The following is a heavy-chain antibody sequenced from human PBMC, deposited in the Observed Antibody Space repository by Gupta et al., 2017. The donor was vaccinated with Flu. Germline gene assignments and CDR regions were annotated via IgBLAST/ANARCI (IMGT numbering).Heavy chain of an antibody. J-gene: IGHJ4*02. CDR3: ARVDGSSWYIVGADVGTYFDY. CDR2: IYHSGST. V-gene: IGHV4-38-2*01. D-gene: IGHD6-13*01. CDR1: GYSISSGYY. Sequence: QVQLQESGPGLVKPSETLSLTCAVSGYSISSGYYWGWIRQPPGKGLEWIGCIYHSGSTYYNPSLKSRVTISVDTSKNQFSLKLSSVTAADTAVYYCARVDGSSWYIVGADVGTYFDYWGQGTLVTVSS.